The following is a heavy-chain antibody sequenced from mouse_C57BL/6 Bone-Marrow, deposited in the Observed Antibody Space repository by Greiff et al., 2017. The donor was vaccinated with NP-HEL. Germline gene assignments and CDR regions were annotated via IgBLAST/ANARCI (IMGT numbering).Heavy chain of an antibody. CDR3: ARKRGWLDY. V-gene: IGHV2-9-1*01. Sequence: QVQLQQSGPGLVAPSQSLSITCTVSGFSLTSYAISWVRQPPGKGLEWLGVIWTGGGTTYNSALKSRLSISKDNSKSQVFLKMNSLQTDDTARYYCARKRGWLDYWGQGTTLTVSS. D-gene: IGHD2-3*01. CDR2: IWTGGGT. J-gene: IGHJ2*01. CDR1: GFSLTSYA.